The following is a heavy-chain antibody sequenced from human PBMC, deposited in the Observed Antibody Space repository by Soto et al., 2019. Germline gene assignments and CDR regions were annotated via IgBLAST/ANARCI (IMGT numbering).Heavy chain of an antibody. J-gene: IGHJ3*02. CDR3: ARSSSSWYVDRYPLDI. D-gene: IGHD6-13*01. V-gene: IGHV3-33*01. CDR1: GFTFSSYG. Sequence: PGGSLRLSCAASGFTFSSYGMHWVRQAPGKGLEWVAVMWYDGSNKYYADSVKGRFTISRDKSISTAYLQWSSLKASDTAMYYCARSSSSWYVDRYPLDIWGQGTMVTVSS. CDR2: MWYDGSNK.